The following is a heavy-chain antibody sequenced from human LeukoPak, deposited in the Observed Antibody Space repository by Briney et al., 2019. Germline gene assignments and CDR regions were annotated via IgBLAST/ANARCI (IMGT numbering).Heavy chain of an antibody. D-gene: IGHD3-10*01. CDR2: LKSKTHDETT. CDR1: GFTFTNAW. J-gene: IGHJ4*02. V-gene: IGHV3-15*01. Sequence: GGSLRLSCAASGFTFTNAWMTWVRQAPGKGLEWVGRLKSKTHDETTDYAAPVKGRFTISRDDSKNTVYLQMNSLKTEDTAVYYCTIGAYYYGSDSYRGYYFDYWGQGTLVTVSS. CDR3: TIGAYYYGSDSYRGYYFDY.